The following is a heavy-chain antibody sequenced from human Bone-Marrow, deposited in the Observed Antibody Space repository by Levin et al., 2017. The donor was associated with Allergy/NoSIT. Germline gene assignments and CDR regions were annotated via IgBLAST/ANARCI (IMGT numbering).Heavy chain of an antibody. D-gene: IGHD2/OR15-2a*01. Sequence: TVESLKISCVTSGFSFSNAWMSWVRQAPGKGLEWVGRLKSDTDGGTAIYSTPVKDRFTMSRDDSKKTLYLQMNNLKTEDTGVYYCTILATTTSWGQGTLVTVSS. CDR3: TILATTTS. CDR2: LKSDTDGGTA. CDR1: GFSFSNAW. J-gene: IGHJ4*02. V-gene: IGHV3-15*01.